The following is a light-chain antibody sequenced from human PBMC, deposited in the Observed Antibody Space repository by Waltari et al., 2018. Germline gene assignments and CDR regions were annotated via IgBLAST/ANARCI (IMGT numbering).Light chain of an antibody. CDR3: GTWDGSLTAGI. Sequence: QSMLTLPPSVSAAPGQKVTIPCSGSSTNVGKHYVSRLQQFPGTAPKLLIYDDNKRPSGMPDRFYGSKSGTSATLGITGLQPGDEADYYCGTWDGSLTAGIFGGGTKLTVL. CDR2: DDN. CDR1: STNVGKHY. V-gene: IGLV1-51*01. J-gene: IGLJ2*01.